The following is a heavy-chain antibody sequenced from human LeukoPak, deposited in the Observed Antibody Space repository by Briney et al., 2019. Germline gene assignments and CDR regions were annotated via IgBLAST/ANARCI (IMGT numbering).Heavy chain of an antibody. D-gene: IGHD1-26*01. V-gene: IGHV1-46*01. J-gene: IGHJ4*02. Sequence: EASVKVSCKASGYTFTSYGISWVRQAPGQGLEWMGIVNPSDGYTTYAQKFQGRVTMTRDMSTSTVYMELSSLTSDDTAVYFCARDISTYSGTFPGGDHWGQGTLVTVSS. CDR2: VNPSDGYT. CDR3: ARDISTYSGTFPGGDH. CDR1: GYTFTSYG.